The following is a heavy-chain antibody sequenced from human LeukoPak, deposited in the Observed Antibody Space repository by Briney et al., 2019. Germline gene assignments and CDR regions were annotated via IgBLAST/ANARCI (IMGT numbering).Heavy chain of an antibody. V-gene: IGHV4-34*01. CDR1: GGSFSGYY. CDR3: ARRDSSSRGYYYYMDV. CDR2: INHSGST. D-gene: IGHD6-13*01. J-gene: IGHJ6*03. Sequence: SETLSLTCAVYGGSFSGYYWSWIRQPPGKGLEWIGEINHSGSTNYNPSLKSRVTISVDTSKNQFSLKRSSVTAADTAVYYCARRDSSSRGYYYYMDVWGKGTTVTVSS.